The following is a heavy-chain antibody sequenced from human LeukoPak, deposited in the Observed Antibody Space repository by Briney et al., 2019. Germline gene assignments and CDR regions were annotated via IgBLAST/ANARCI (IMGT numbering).Heavy chain of an antibody. V-gene: IGHV3-30*18. D-gene: IGHD3-16*02. J-gene: IGHJ6*02. CDR3: AKGALGGRGFGGVIAHYYYYYGMDV. CDR2: ISYDGSNK. CDR1: GFTFSSYW. Sequence: GGSLRLSCAASGFTFSSYWMHWVRQAPGKGLEWVAVISYDGSNKYYADSVKGRFTISRDNSKNTLYLQMNSLRAEDTAVYYCAKGALGGRGFGGVIAHYYYYYGMDVWGQGTTVTVSS.